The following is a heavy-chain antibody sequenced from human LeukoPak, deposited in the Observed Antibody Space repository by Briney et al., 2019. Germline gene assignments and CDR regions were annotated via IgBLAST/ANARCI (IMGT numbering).Heavy chain of an antibody. Sequence: GGSLRLSCAASGFAFSDYYMSWIRQAPGEGLESISYISSSGNTIHDADSLKGRFTISRDNARNSLYLQMNSLRAEDTAVYSCWTGDYWGQGTLVTVSS. J-gene: IGHJ4*02. V-gene: IGHV3-11*04. CDR3: WTGDY. CDR2: ISSSGNTI. D-gene: IGHD1-1*01. CDR1: GFAFSDYY.